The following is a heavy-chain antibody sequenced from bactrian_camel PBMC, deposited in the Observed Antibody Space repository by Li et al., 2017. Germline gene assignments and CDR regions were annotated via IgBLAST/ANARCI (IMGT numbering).Heavy chain of an antibody. CDR3: KKDRCETAPQALVTFGTEKYGV. Sequence: HVQLVESGGGSVQAGASLRLSCVVSGGSFSGKCMGWFRLTPEKERVGVATVDRDSAPAYADSVQGRFTIKKDKISNTRTILYLQMANLKPEDTGMYYCKKDRCETAPQALVTFGTEKYGVWGQGTQVTVS. D-gene: IGHD3*01. CDR1: GGSFSGKC. V-gene: IGHV3S53*01. CDR2: VDRDSAP. J-gene: IGHJ4*01.